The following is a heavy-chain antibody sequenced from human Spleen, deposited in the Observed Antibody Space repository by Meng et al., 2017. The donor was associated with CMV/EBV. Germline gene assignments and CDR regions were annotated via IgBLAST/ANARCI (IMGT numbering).Heavy chain of an antibody. Sequence: ACGASISSGGYCWDRLRQRAREGLEWIGYLSYTGSTFYHPSHRAAISVEKSTKKFSLKMTSVTAAEKAVYYCARDGLGGGDYWFDSWGQGTLVTVSS. V-gene: IGHV4-30-4*07. CDR1: GASISSGGYC. CDR2: LSYTGST. J-gene: IGHJ5*01. D-gene: IGHD2-21*02. CDR3: ARDGLGGGDYWFDS.